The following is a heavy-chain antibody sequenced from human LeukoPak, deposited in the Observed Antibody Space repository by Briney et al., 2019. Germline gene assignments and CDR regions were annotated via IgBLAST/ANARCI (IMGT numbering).Heavy chain of an antibody. CDR2: IKQDGSES. J-gene: IGHJ3*02. CDR1: GFTFSRYW. Sequence: GGSLRLSCAASGFTFSRYWMTWVRQAPGKGLEWAANIKQDGSESYYVDSVKGRFTISRDNAKNSLYLQMNSLRAEDTAVYYCAREVDAFDIWGQGTTVTVSS. V-gene: IGHV3-7*01. CDR3: AREVDAFDI.